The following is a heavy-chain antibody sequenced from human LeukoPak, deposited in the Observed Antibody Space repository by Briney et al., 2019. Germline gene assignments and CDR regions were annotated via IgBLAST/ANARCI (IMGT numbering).Heavy chain of an antibody. Sequence: PSETLSLTCTVSGGSISSYYWSWIRQPPGKGLEWIGYIYYSGSTNYNPSLKSRVTISVDTSKNQFSLKLSSVTAADTAVYYCARASEAYYYYYMDVWGKGTTVTISS. CDR1: GGSISSYY. CDR3: ARASEAYYYYYMDV. D-gene: IGHD1-14*01. V-gene: IGHV4-59*01. J-gene: IGHJ6*03. CDR2: IYYSGST.